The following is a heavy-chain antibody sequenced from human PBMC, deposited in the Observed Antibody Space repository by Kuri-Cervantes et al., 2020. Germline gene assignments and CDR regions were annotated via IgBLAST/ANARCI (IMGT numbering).Heavy chain of an antibody. CDR3: ATLTTLRYFDWLSPRGYFDY. D-gene: IGHD3-9*01. Sequence: GSLRLSCAVSGGSISSSNWWSWVRQPPGKGLEWIGEIYHSGSTNYNPSLKSRVTISVDTSKNQFSLKLSSVTAADTAVYYCATLTTLRYFDWLSPRGYFDYWGQGTLVTVSS. J-gene: IGHJ4*02. V-gene: IGHV4-4*02. CDR2: IYHSGST. CDR1: GGSISSSNW.